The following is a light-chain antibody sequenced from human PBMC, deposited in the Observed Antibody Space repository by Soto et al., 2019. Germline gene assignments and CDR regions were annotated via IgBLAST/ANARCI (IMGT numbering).Light chain of an antibody. Sequence: QSVLMQPPSVSAAPGQKVTISCSGSSSNIGNNYVSWYQHLPGTAPKLLFYENNKRPSGIPDRFSGSKSGTSATLGITGLQTGDEADYYCGTWDNTLSGWVFGGGTKLT. CDR1: SSNIGNNY. CDR2: ENN. V-gene: IGLV1-51*02. J-gene: IGLJ3*02. CDR3: GTWDNTLSGWV.